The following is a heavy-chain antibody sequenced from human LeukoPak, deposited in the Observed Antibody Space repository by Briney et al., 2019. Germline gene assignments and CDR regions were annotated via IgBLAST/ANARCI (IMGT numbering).Heavy chain of an antibody. CDR1: GFTLSNFW. D-gene: IGHD3-16*01. CDR2: INQDGSEM. Sequence: PGGSLRLSCAASGFTLSNFWMTWVRQTPGKGLEWVANINQDGSEMYYVDSVKGRFTISRDNAKNSLYLQMDSLRAEDTAVYYCARQGLRYYFDYWGQGTLVTVSS. CDR3: ARQGLRYYFDY. V-gene: IGHV3-7*01. J-gene: IGHJ4*02.